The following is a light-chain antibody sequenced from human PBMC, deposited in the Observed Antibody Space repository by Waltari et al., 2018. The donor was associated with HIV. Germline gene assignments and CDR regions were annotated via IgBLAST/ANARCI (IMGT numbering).Light chain of an antibody. Sequence: QSVLTQPPSASGTPGQRVTISCSGSSPNIGSNTVSCFQQPPGTAPKLLIYSNNQRPSGVPDRFSGSKSGTSASLAITGLQSEDEADYYCAAWDDSLNGWVFGGGTKLTVL. CDR2: SNN. CDR3: AAWDDSLNGWV. V-gene: IGLV1-44*01. CDR1: SPNIGSNT. J-gene: IGLJ3*02.